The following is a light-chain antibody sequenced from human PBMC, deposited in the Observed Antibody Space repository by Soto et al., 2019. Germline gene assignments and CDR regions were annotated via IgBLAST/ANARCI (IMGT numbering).Light chain of an antibody. V-gene: IGKV1-39*01. CDR2: AAS. J-gene: IGKJ1*01. Sequence: DIQMTQSPSSLSASVGDRVTITCRASQSISSYLNWYQQKPGKAPTLLIYAASSLQSGVPSRFSGSGSGTDFTLTISSLQPEDFATYYCQQSDSTPWTFGQGTKVDIK. CDR3: QQSDSTPWT. CDR1: QSISSY.